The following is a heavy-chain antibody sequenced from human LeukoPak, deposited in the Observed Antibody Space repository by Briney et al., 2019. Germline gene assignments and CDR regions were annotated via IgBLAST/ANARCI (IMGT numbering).Heavy chain of an antibody. CDR3: AKDRHAPGRYCSSTTCFPFDS. J-gene: IGHJ5*01. Sequence: GGTLRLSCAASGFTFSSYGMSWVRQAPGKGLEWVSGISSSGGSIYYADSVKGRFTISRDNSKNTLYLQMNSLRAEDTAVYYCAKDRHAPGRYCSSTTCFPFDSWGQGTLVTVSS. CDR2: ISSSGGSI. V-gene: IGHV3-23*01. D-gene: IGHD2-2*01. CDR1: GFTFSSYG.